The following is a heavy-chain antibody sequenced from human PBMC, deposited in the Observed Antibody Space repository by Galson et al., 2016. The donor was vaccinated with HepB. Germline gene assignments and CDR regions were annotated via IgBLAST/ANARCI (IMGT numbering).Heavy chain of an antibody. CDR1: GFDFNNCG. D-gene: IGHD3-10*01. J-gene: IGHJ4*02. Sequence: SLRLSCAASGFDFNNCGMHWVRQAPGKGPEWVAVMWSDGSNKLYADSVKGRFTISRDNSNNTLYLQMNSLGAEDTAVYYCAREGKDGSGTYLDYWGQGTPVTVSS. CDR2: MWSDGSNK. CDR3: AREGKDGSGTYLDY. V-gene: IGHV3-33*01.